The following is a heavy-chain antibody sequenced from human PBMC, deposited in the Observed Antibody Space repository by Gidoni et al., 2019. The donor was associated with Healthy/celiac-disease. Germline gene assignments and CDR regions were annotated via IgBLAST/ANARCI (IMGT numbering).Heavy chain of an antibody. J-gene: IGHJ4*02. CDR3: ARDTYGVQRGYSYGYISTYYFDY. D-gene: IGHD5-18*01. CDR1: GSTFSDYY. Sequence: QVQLVESGGGLVKPGGSLRLSCAASGSTFSDYYMSWIRQAPGKGLEWVSYISSSGSTIYYADSVKGRFTISRDNAKNSLYLQMNSLRAEDTAVYYCARDTYGVQRGYSYGYISTYYFDYWGQGTLVTVSS. V-gene: IGHV3-11*01. CDR2: ISSSGSTI.